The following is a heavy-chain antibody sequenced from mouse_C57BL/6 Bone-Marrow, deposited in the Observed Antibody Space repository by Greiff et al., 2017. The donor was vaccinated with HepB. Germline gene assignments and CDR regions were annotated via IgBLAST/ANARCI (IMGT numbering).Heavy chain of an antibody. CDR3: ARGGYYLAY. D-gene: IGHD2-12*01. Sequence: QVQLQQSGAELVRPGTSVKVSCKASGYAFTNYLIEWVKQRPGQGLEWIGVINPGSGGTNYNEKFKGKATLTADKSSSTAYMQLSSLTSEDSAVYFCARGGYYLAYWGQGTTLTVSS. V-gene: IGHV1-54*01. J-gene: IGHJ2*01. CDR1: GYAFTNYL. CDR2: INPGSGGT.